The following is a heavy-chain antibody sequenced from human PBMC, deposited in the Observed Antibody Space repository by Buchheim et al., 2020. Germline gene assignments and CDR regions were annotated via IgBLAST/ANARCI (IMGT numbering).Heavy chain of an antibody. Sequence: EVQLVESGGGLVQPGGSLRLSCAASGFTFSSYWMSWVRQAPGKGLEWVANIKQDGSEKYYVDSVKGRFTISRDNAKNSLSLQMNSLRAEDTAVYYCAREWKLLWFGEFNGMDVWGQGTT. V-gene: IGHV3-7*01. D-gene: IGHD3-10*01. J-gene: IGHJ6*02. CDR3: AREWKLLWFGEFNGMDV. CDR1: GFTFSSYW. CDR2: IKQDGSEK.